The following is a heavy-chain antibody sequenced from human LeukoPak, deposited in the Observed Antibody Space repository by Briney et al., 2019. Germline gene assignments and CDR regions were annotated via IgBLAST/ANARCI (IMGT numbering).Heavy chain of an antibody. CDR2: ISHTGST. V-gene: IGHV4-30-2*01. CDR1: GGSISSGGYS. D-gene: IGHD2-2*02. CDR3: ARGPHRYRY. Sequence: SQTLSLTCTVSGGSISSGGYSWNWIRQTPGKGLEWIGYISHTGSTSYNPSLKSRVTISVDMSKNQFSLKLSSVTAADTAVYYCARGPHRYRYWGQGTLVTVSS. J-gene: IGHJ4*02.